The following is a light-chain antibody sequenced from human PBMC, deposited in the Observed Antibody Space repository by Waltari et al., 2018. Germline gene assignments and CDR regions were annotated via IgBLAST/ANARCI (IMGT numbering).Light chain of an antibody. Sequence: EIVMTQSPATLSVSPGERATLPCRASQRVSSNLAWYQQKPGQAPRLPMYVASTRATGIPARFSGSGSGTEFTLTISSLQSEDFAVYYCQQYKNWPPSPWTFGQGTKVEIK. J-gene: IGKJ1*01. CDR3: QQYKNWPPSPWT. CDR2: VAS. CDR1: QRVSSN. V-gene: IGKV3-15*01.